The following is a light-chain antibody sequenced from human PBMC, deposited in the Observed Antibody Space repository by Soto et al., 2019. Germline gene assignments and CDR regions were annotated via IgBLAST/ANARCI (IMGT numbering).Light chain of an antibody. CDR3: QSYDTSLRSYV. J-gene: IGLJ1*01. CDR2: GDT. Sequence: VVTQPPSVSGAPGQRVSIFCSGSSSNIGADYHVHWYQQFPGTAPRLLIYGDTNRPSGVPGRFSGSKSDTSASLVITGLQAEDEADYYCQSYDTSLRSYVFGAGTKLTVL. V-gene: IGLV1-40*01. CDR1: SSNIGADYH.